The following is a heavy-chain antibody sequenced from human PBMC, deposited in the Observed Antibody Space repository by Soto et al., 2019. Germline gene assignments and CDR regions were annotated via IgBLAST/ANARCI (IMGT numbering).Heavy chain of an antibody. V-gene: IGHV4-61*01. CDR2: VYYSGTT. CDR3: ARTTAVPNTLRSRYFFDY. CDR1: GGSVSDKTYY. Sequence: SETLSLTCSVSGGSVSDKTYYWSWIRQPPGKRLERIGYVYYSGTTNYNPSLKSRVTISVDLSKNRFSLRLSSVTTADTALYYCARTTAVPNTLRSRYFFDYWGQGTLVTVSS. D-gene: IGHD4-17*01. J-gene: IGHJ4*02.